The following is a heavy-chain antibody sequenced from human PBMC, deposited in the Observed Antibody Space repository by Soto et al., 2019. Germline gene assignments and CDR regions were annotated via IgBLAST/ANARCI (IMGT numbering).Heavy chain of an antibody. CDR3: ARDFTMGRMIAFDI. CDR2: ISGSGGST. V-gene: IGHV3-23*01. Sequence: GGSLRLSCAASGFTFSSYAMSWVRQAPGKGLEWVSAISGSGGSTYYADSVKGRCTISRYNSKNTMYLQMNSLRAEDKAVYYYARDFTMGRMIAFDIWGQGTMVTVSS. J-gene: IGHJ3*02. D-gene: IGHD3-3*01. CDR1: GFTFSSYA.